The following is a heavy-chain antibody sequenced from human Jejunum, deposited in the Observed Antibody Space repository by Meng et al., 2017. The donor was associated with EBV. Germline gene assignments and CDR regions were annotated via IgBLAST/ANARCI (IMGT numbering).Heavy chain of an antibody. CDR1: GGSVSSGGYY. V-gene: IGHV4-61*08. J-gene: IGHJ4*02. Sequence: VKLTEPGPGLVKPSETRSLTCTVSGGSVSSGGYYWSWIRQPPGKGLEWIGYIYNSESTNYKSSLKSRVTISADTSKNQFSLRLSSVTAADTAVYYCARDQNGSYFAYWGQGTLVTVFS. CDR2: IYNSEST. D-gene: IGHD1-26*01. CDR3: ARDQNGSYFAY.